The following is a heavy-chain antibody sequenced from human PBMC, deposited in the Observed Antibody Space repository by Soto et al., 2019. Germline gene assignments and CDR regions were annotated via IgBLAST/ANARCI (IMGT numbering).Heavy chain of an antibody. D-gene: IGHD2-2*01. Sequence: GASVKVSCKTSGYTFNTYYISWLRQAPGQGLEWIGWISTYNGNTNYVPKFQGRITMTTDTSTSTAYMELRSLRSDDTALYFCARDTSNYFDFWGRGTPVTVSS. CDR2: ISTYNGNT. CDR3: ARDTSNYFDF. CDR1: GYTFNTYY. V-gene: IGHV1-18*01. J-gene: IGHJ4*02.